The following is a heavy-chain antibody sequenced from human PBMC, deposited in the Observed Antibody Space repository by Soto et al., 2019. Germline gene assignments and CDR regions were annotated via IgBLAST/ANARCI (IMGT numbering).Heavy chain of an antibody. D-gene: IGHD3-22*01. CDR1: GYTFTGYY. J-gene: IGHJ4*02. Sequence: QVQLVQSGAEVKKPGASVKVSCKASGYTFTGYYMHWVRQAPGQGLERMGWINPNSGGTNYAQKFQGWVTMTRDTSINTAYMELSRLRSDDTAVYYCARGKVHYDSSGYYSYFDYWGQGTLVTVSS. CDR3: ARGKVHYDSSGYYSYFDY. CDR2: INPNSGGT. V-gene: IGHV1-2*04.